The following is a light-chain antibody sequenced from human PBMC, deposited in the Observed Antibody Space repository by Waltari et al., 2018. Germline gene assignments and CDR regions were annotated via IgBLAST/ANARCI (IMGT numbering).Light chain of an antibody. V-gene: IGKV3-20*01. CDR3: QHYVRLPAT. Sequence: EIVLTQSPGSLSSSLGERVTLSCRASQSVSRALAWYQQKPGQAPRLLIFGASNRATGIPDRFSGSGSETDFSLTISRLEPEDFAVCYCQHYVRLPATFGRGTKVEIK. CDR1: QSVSRA. J-gene: IGKJ1*01. CDR2: GAS.